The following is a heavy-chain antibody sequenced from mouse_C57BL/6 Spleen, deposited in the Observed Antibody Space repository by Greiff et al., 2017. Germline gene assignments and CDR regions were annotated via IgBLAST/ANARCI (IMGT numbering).Heavy chain of an antibody. J-gene: IGHJ4*01. Sequence: QVQLKQSGAELVKPGASVKLSCKASGYTFTSYGISWVKQRTGQGLEWIGEIYPRSGNTYYNEKFKGKATLTADKSSSTAYMGLRSLTSEDSAVYFCARGDYSYDGGYYYAMGYGGQGTSVTVSS. CDR2: IYPRSGNT. CDR1: GYTFTSYG. CDR3: ARGDYSYDGGYYYAMGY. V-gene: IGHV1-81*01. D-gene: IGHD2-12*01.